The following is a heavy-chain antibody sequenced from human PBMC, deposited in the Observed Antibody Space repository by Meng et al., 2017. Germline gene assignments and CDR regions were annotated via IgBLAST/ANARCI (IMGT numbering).Heavy chain of an antibody. CDR2: ISSSGSYI. J-gene: IGHJ4*02. V-gene: IGHV3-21*05. CDR3: ARGQGYCSGGSCYSTYDY. Sequence: GESLKISCAASGFTFSSYGMNWVRQAPGKGLEWASYISSSGSYIYYADSVKGRFNISRDKAKNSLYLQMNSLRAEDTAVYYCARGQGYCSGGSCYSTYDYWGQETLVTVSS. CDR1: GFTFSSYG. D-gene: IGHD2-15*01.